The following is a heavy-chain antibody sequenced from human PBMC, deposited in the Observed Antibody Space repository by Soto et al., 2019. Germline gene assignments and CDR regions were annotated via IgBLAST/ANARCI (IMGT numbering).Heavy chain of an antibody. Sequence: QVQLVQSGAEVKKPGSSVKVSCKASGGTFSSYTISWVRQAPGQGLEWMGRIIPILGIANYAQKFQGRVTITADKSTSTAYMELSSLRSEDTAVYYCASPSGSYSSAFDIWGQGTMVTVSS. CDR2: IIPILGIA. CDR1: GGTFSSYT. CDR3: ASPSGSYSSAFDI. D-gene: IGHD1-26*01. V-gene: IGHV1-69*02. J-gene: IGHJ3*02.